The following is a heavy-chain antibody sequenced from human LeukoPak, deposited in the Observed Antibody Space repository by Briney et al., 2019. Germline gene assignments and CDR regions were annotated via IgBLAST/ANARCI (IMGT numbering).Heavy chain of an antibody. D-gene: IGHD5-18*01. J-gene: IGHJ6*03. Sequence: LTGESLRLSYAASGFTFDDYAMNWVRQVPGRGLEWVSGINWNGRITEYADSVKDRFTISRQNTKNSLYLYMNNLGGEDTALYFCARGSVQLWLRDTYYYMDVWGKGTTVTVSS. CDR2: INWNGRIT. CDR3: ARGSVQLWLRDTYYYMDV. V-gene: IGHV3-20*03. CDR1: GFTFDDYA.